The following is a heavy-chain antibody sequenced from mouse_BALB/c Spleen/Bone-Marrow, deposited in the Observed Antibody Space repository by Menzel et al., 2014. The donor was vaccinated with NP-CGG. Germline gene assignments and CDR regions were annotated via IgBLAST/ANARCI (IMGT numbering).Heavy chain of an antibody. CDR1: GFDFSRYW. V-gene: IGHV4-1*02. D-gene: IGHD1-2*01. CDR2: INPDSSTI. Sequence: EVKVVESGGGRMQPGGSLKLSCADSGFDFSRYWMSWVRQAPGKGLEWIGEINPDSSTINYTPSLKDKFIISGDNAKNTLYLQMSKVRSEDTALYYCARMHYYGYVAYWGQGTLVTVSA. J-gene: IGHJ3*01. CDR3: ARMHYYGYVAY.